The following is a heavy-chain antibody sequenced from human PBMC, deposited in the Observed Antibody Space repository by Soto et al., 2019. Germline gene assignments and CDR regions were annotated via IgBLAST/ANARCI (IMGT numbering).Heavy chain of an antibody. D-gene: IGHD3-9*01. V-gene: IGHV1-18*01. J-gene: IGHJ4*01. CDR1: GYTFTCYG. Sequence: ASVKVSCKASGYTFTCYGISWVRRAPGEGLEWMGWISAYNGNTNYAQKLQGRLTMTTDTSTSTAYVELRSLRSDDTAVYYCARAPRYFDWFLSRDPFDYWGQGTLVTVSS. CDR3: ARAPRYFDWFLSRDPFDY. CDR2: ISAYNGNT.